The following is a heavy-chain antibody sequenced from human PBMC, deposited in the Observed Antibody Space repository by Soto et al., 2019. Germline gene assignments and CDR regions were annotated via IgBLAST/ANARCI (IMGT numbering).Heavy chain of an antibody. CDR3: ARDFNYDSSGHYYHPAFDY. D-gene: IGHD3-22*01. V-gene: IGHV1-18*01. CDR1: GYTFTSYG. CDR2: ISAYNGNT. Sequence: GASVKVSCKASGYTFTSYGISWVRQAPGQGLEWMGWISAYNGNTNYAQKLQGRVTMTTDTSTSTAYMELRSLRSDDTAVYYCARDFNYDSSGHYYHPAFDYWGQGTLVTVSS. J-gene: IGHJ4*02.